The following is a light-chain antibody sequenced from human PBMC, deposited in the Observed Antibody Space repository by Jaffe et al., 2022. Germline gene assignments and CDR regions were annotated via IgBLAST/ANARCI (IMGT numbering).Light chain of an antibody. CDR3: QQSYNTPRT. V-gene: IGKV1-39*01. CDR2: GAS. Sequence: DIQMTQSPSSLSASVGDRVTIACRASQSIATYLNWFQQKPGKAPKVLIFGASTLQSGVPSRFSGSGSGTDFTLTISSLQPDDFATYYCQQSYNTPRTFGGGTKVEIK. CDR1: QSIATY. J-gene: IGKJ4*01.